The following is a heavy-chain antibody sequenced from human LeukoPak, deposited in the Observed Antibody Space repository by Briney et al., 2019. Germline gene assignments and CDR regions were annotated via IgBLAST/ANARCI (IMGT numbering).Heavy chain of an antibody. D-gene: IGHD6-13*01. CDR1: GYTFTSYG. J-gene: IGHJ5*02. Sequence: ASVKVSCKASGYTFTSYGISWVRQAPGQGLEWMGWISAYNGYTNYAQKLQGRVTMTTDTSTSTAYMELRSLRSDDTAVYYCARAPLEQQLVRAWFDPWGQGTLVTVSS. CDR3: ARAPLEQQLVRAWFDP. CDR2: ISAYNGYT. V-gene: IGHV1-18*01.